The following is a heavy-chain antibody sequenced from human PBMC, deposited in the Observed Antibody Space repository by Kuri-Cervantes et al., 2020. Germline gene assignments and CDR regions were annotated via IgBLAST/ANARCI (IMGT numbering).Heavy chain of an antibody. CDR2: IYYSANT. CDR3: ARGGGVFWHAPNLDY. D-gene: IGHD3-3*01. V-gene: IGHV4-39*07. J-gene: IGHJ4*02. Sequence: SETLSLTCPVSGGSTSGSSYYWGWIRQPPGKGREWIGSIYYSANTNYNPSLKSRVTITVATSKYQFSLKLSSVTAADTAVYYCARGGGVFWHAPNLDYWGQGTLVAVSS. CDR1: GGSTSGSSYY.